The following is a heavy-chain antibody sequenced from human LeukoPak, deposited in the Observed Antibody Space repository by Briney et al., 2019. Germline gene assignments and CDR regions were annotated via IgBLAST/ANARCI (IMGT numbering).Heavy chain of an antibody. Sequence: HGESLKISCKGSGYSFTSYWIGWVRQMPGKGLEWMGIIYPGDSDTRYSPSFQGQVTVSADKSITTAYLQWSSLKASDTAMYYCARHHSSGYDYLGKEFLYWGQGTLVTVSS. CDR3: ARHHSSGYDYLGKEFLY. CDR1: GYSFTSYW. CDR2: IYPGDSDT. D-gene: IGHD3-22*01. J-gene: IGHJ4*02. V-gene: IGHV5-51*01.